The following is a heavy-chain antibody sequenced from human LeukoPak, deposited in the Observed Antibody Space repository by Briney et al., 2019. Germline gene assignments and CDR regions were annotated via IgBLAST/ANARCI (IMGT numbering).Heavy chain of an antibody. CDR2: INPKNGGT. Sequence: GASVKVSCKASGYTFIDYYMHWVRQAPGQGLEWMGWINPKNGGTRYSQKFQGRVTMTRDRSISTVCMEVTGLESDDTAVYYCARSSGFSRFDYWGQGALVTVSS. D-gene: IGHD6-19*01. V-gene: IGHV1-2*02. CDR1: GYTFIDYY. CDR3: ARSSGFSRFDY. J-gene: IGHJ4*02.